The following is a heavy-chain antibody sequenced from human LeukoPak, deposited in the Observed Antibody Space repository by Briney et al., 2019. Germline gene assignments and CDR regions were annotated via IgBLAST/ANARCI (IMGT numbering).Heavy chain of an antibody. CDR1: GFTFSSYS. V-gene: IGHV3-21*01. CDR3: AREAVLNYYGSGSYLAY. J-gene: IGHJ4*02. CDR2: ISSSSSYI. Sequence: GGSLRLSCAASGFTFSSYSMNWVRQAPGKGLEWVSSISSSSSYIYYADSVKGRFTISRDNAKNSLYLQMNSLRAEDTAVYYCAREAVLNYYGSGSYLAYWGQGTLVTVSS. D-gene: IGHD3-10*01.